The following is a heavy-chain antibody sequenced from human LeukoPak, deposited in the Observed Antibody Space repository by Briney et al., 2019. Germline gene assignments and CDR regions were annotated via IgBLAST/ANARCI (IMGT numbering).Heavy chain of an antibody. CDR1: GFTFSDYW. CDR2: INTDGSMT. Sequence: GGSLRLSCAASGFTFSDYWMHWVRQVPGKGLVWVSRINTDGSMTHYADSVKGRFTISRDNAKNSLYLQMNSLRAEDTAVYYCARTAPPRSGWYYWGQGTLVTVSS. J-gene: IGHJ4*02. V-gene: IGHV3-74*01. D-gene: IGHD6-13*01. CDR3: ARTAPPRSGWYY.